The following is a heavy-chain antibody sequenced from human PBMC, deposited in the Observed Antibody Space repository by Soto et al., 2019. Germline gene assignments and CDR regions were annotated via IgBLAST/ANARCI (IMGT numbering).Heavy chain of an antibody. Sequence: QIQLVESGGDVVQPGKSLRLSCAASGFNFGFFGMHWVRQAPGKGLEWVAFISGDGINTQYADSVRGRFTLSRDYSRKTMYLQMDRLRDEDTALYYCARGNLSFDFDSWGLGTLVTVPS. J-gene: IGHJ4*02. CDR3: ARGNLSFDFDS. CDR1: GFNFGFFG. V-gene: IGHV3-30*03. D-gene: IGHD1-26*01. CDR2: ISGDGINT.